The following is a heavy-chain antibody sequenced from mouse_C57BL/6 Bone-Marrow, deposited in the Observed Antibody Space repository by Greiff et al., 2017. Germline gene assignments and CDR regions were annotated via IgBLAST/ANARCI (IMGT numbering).Heavy chain of an antibody. D-gene: IGHD2-12*01. CDR1: GYTFTSYW. J-gene: IGHJ4*01. CDR3: ARESYDDAMDY. Sequence: QVQLQQPGAELVKPGASVKLSCKASGYTFTSYWMQWVKQRPGQGLEWIGEIDPSDSYTNYNQKLKGKATLTVDTSSSTAYMQLSSLTSEDSAVYYCARESYDDAMDYWGQGTSVTVSS. V-gene: IGHV1-50*01. CDR2: IDPSDSYT.